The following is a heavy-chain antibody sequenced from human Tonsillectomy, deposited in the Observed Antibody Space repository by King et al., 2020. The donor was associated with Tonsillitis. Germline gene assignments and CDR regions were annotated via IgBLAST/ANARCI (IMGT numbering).Heavy chain of an antibody. J-gene: IGHJ4*02. Sequence: QLQEAGPGLVKPSENLSLTCTVPGGSISSYYWSWIRQPAGKGLEWVGRIYTSGSTNYNPSPKSRVTMSVDTSKNQFSLKLSSVTAADTAVYYCARDCDSSGYYYFFDYWGQGTLVTVSS. D-gene: IGHD3-22*01. CDR1: GGSISSYY. CDR3: ARDCDSSGYYYFFDY. V-gene: IGHV4-4*07. CDR2: IYTSGST.